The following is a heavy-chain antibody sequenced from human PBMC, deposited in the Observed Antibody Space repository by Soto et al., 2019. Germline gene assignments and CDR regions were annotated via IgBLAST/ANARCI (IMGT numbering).Heavy chain of an antibody. CDR3: ARGDSYGSRSYPYYYYYMDV. J-gene: IGHJ6*03. D-gene: IGHD3-10*01. Sequence: LRLSCVVSGFTFSSYNMNWVRQAPGKGLEWVSSISTSSSYIYYADSVKGRFTISRDNAKNSLFLQMNSLRAEDTAVYYCARGDSYGSRSYPYYYYYMDVWGKGTTVTVSS. V-gene: IGHV3-21*01. CDR2: ISTSSSYI. CDR1: GFTFSSYN.